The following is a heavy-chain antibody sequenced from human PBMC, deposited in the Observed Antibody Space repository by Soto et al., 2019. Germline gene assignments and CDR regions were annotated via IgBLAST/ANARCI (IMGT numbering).Heavy chain of an antibody. V-gene: IGHV1-18*01. CDR2: ISAYNGNT. J-gene: IGHJ4*02. D-gene: IGHD3-16*02. Sequence: GASVKVSCKASGYAFTGYDINWVRQATGQGPEWMGWISAYNGNTNYAQKLQGRVTMTTDTSTSTAYMELRSLRSDDTAVYYCARSIRLHLGELSPDTDYYFDYWGQGTLVTVSS. CDR1: GYAFTGYD. CDR3: ARSIRLHLGELSPDTDYYFDY.